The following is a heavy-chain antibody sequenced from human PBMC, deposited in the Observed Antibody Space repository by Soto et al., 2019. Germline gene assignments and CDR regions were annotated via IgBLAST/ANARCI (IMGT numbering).Heavy chain of an antibody. CDR1: GGTFSSYA. J-gene: IGHJ6*01. CDR2: IIPIFGTA. CDR3: GTSEADCGVDCSDFVLVV. Sequence: QVQLVQSGAEVKKPGSSVKVSCKASGGTFSSYAISWVRQAPGQGLEWMGGIIPIFGTANYAQKFQGRVTVGADESQSTAYMEVSSVRSEVAAVYYCGTSEADCGVDCSDFVLVVWGEGATVAVSS. D-gene: IGHD2-21*02. V-gene: IGHV1-69*12.